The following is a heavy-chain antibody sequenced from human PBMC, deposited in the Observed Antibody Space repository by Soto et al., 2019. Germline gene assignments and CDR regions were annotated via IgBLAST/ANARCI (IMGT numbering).Heavy chain of an antibody. CDR2: IDSSSSFI. D-gene: IGHD3-10*01. J-gene: IGHJ4*02. V-gene: IGHV3-21*06. Sequence: EVQLVESGGSLVKPGGSLRLSCAASGFTFSSHAMNWVRQAPGKGLEWISSIDSSSSFIYYADSVKGRFTISRDNANNSVFLPMISLRADDTAVYYCARDPLWFGEIGYFDYWGQGALVTVSS. CDR3: ARDPLWFGEIGYFDY. CDR1: GFTFSSHA.